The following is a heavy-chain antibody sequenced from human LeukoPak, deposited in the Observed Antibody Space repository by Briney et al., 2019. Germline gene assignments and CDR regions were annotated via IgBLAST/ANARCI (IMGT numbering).Heavy chain of an antibody. J-gene: IGHJ3*02. Sequence: GSLRLSCAASGFTFSSYAMHWVRQAPGKGLEWVAVISYDGSNKYYVGSVKGRFTISRDNSKNTLYLQMNSLRAEDTAVYYCASLGYCSGGSCYLSPDPDAFDIWGQGTMVTVSS. V-gene: IGHV3-30*04. CDR2: ISYDGSNK. CDR3: ASLGYCSGGSCYLSPDPDAFDI. D-gene: IGHD2-15*01. CDR1: GFTFSSYA.